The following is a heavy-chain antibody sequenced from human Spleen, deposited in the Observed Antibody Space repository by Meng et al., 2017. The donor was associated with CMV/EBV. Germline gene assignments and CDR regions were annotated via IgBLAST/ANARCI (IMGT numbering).Heavy chain of an antibody. V-gene: IGHV1-69*05. D-gene: IGHD3-22*01. J-gene: IGHJ4*02. CDR1: GSLSDYA. CDR3: ARGPSTSYDTSRGLHS. Sequence: GSLSDYAISWVRQAPGQGLEWMGGIIPICGTTNYAQKFQGRVTITTDESATTAYMDLSSLRSEDTAVFYCARGPSTSYDTSRGLHSWGQGTLVTVSS. CDR2: IIPICGTT.